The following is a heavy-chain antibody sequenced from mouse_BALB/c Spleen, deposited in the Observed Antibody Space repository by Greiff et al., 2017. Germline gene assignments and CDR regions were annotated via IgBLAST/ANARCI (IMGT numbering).Heavy chain of an antibody. CDR2: IYAGTGGT. D-gene: IGHD1-2*01. CDR3: ARRGYGYGNYYAMDY. CDR1: GFTFSSSY. J-gene: IGHJ4*01. V-gene: IGHV1-55*01. Sequence: VQLVESGAELVKPGASVKLSCKTSGFTFSSSYISWLKQKPGQSLELIAWIYAGTGGTSYNQKFTGKAQLTVDTSSSTAYMQFSSLTTEDSAIYDCARRGYGYGNYYAMDYWGQGTSVTVSS.